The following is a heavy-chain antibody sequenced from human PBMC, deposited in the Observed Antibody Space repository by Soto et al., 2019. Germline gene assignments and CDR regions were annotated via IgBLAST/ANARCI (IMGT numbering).Heavy chain of an antibody. Sequence: GGSLRLSCAASGFTFSIYSVNWVRQAPGKGLEWVSYLRSSTSTITYADSVKGRFTIFRDNAQNSVYLQMNSLRVEDTAVYYCARDTDYAFDYWGQGTPVTVSS. D-gene: IGHD3-16*01. CDR2: LRSSTSTI. CDR1: GFTFSIYS. V-gene: IGHV3-48*01. J-gene: IGHJ4*02. CDR3: ARDTDYAFDY.